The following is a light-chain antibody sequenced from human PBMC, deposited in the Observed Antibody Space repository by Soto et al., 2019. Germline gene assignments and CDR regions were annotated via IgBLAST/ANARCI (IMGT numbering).Light chain of an antibody. V-gene: IGKV1-5*01. CDR1: QSISSW. Sequence: IHMTDSPSTLSASVLDRVTITCLASQSISSWLAWYQQKPGKAPNLLIYDASSLESGVPSRFSGSGSGTEFTLTISSLQPDDFATYYCQQYNSYSRTFGQGTKVDIK. CDR3: QQYNSYSRT. CDR2: DAS. J-gene: IGKJ1*01.